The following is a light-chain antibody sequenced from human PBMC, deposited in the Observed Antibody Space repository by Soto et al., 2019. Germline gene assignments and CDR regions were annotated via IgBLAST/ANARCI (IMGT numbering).Light chain of an antibody. V-gene: IGKV3-20*01. CDR1: QSVSSSF. CDR2: GAS. J-gene: IGKJ1*01. Sequence: EIVLTQSPGTLSLSPGERATLSYRASQSVSSSFLAWYQQKPGQAPRLLIYGASNRATGIPDRFSGSGSGTDFTLTISRLEPEDFAVYYCQQYVTSPWAFGQGTKVDI. CDR3: QQYVTSPWA.